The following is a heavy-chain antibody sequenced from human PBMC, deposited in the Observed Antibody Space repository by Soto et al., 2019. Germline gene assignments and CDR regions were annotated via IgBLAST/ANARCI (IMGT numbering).Heavy chain of an antibody. D-gene: IGHD7-27*01. V-gene: IGHV3-23*01. CDR3: LTNTGS. CDR2: ISASGTDT. CDR1: GIRFRRHA. J-gene: IGHJ6*02. Sequence: PGGSLRLSCAASGIRFRRHAMHWVRQAPGKGLEWVAGISASGTDTFYADSVKGRFTVSRDNSDNIVSLMMRALTTDDTATYYCLTNTGSWGQRSASTVSS.